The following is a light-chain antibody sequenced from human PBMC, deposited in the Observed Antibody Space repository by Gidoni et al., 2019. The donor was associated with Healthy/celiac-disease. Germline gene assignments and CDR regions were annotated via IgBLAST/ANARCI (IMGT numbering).Light chain of an antibody. CDR2: DVS. J-gene: IGLJ3*02. CDR3: CSYAASWV. Sequence: QPALPQPRSVCGSRGQSVTISGTGTSSDVGGYNYISWYQQHPGKAPKLMIYDVSKRPSGVPDRFSGATSRNTASLTISGLQAADEADYSCCSYAASWVFGGGTKLTVL. CDR1: SSDVGGYNY. V-gene: IGLV2-11*01.